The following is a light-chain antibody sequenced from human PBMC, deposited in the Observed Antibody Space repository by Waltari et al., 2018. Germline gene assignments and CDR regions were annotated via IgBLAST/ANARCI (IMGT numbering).Light chain of an antibody. J-gene: IGKJ1*01. CDR3: MQSTHWPPWT. Sequence: SLVHSYGHIYLHWFHQRPGQSPRRLIYKVSNRDSGVPGRFSGSGSGTDFTLKISRVEAEDVGVYYCMQSTHWPPWTFGQGTRVEIK. CDR2: KVS. CDR1: SLVHSYGHIY. V-gene: IGKV2-30*02.